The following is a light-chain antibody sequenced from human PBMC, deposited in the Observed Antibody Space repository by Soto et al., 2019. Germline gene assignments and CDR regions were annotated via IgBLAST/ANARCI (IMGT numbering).Light chain of an antibody. CDR3: LLSYSGPRGPRVV. J-gene: IGLJ2*01. V-gene: IGLV7-46*01. Sequence: QAMVTQEPSLTVSPGGTVTLTCGSSTGAVTSGHYPYWFQQKPGQAPRTLIYDTSNKHSWTPARFSGSLLGGKGALTLSGAQPEDEAEYYCLLSYSGPRGPRVVFGGGTKVTVL. CDR1: TGAVTSGHY. CDR2: DTS.